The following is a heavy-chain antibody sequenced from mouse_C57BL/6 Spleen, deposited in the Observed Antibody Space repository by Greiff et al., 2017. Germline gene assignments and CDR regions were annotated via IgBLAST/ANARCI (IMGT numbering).Heavy chain of an antibody. CDR1: GYAFSSSW. D-gene: IGHD1-1*01. CDR3: ARPSYYSSSFYYAMDY. V-gene: IGHV1-82*01. Sequence: QVQLQQSGPELVKPGASVKISCKASGYAFSSSWMNWVKQRPGKGLEWIGRIYPGDGDTNYNGKFKGKATLTADKSSSTAYMQLSSLTSDDSAVYFCARPSYYSSSFYYAMDYWGQGTSVTVSS. J-gene: IGHJ4*01. CDR2: IYPGDGDT.